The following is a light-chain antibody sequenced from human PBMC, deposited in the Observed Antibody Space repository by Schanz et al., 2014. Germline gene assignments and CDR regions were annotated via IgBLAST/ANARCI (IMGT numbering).Light chain of an antibody. CDR3: QQYNSYPYT. J-gene: IGKJ2*01. CDR2: AAS. V-gene: IGKV1-39*01. CDR1: QRISSY. Sequence: DVQMTQSPSSLSASVGDRVTLTCRASQRISSYLNWYQQKPGKAPKFLIYAASNLQSGVPSRFSGSGSGTDFTLTISSLQPDDFATYYCQQYNSYPYTFGQGTKLEIK.